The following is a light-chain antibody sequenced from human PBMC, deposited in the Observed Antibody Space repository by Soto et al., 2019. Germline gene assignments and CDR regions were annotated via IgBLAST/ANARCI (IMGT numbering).Light chain of an antibody. CDR1: QSVSGN. J-gene: IGKJ5*01. V-gene: IGKV3-15*01. CDR3: QQYNYRPPA. Sequence: EIVMTQSPATLSVSPGERAALSCRASQSVSGNLAWYQQTPGQAPRLLIYGASTRATGIPARFSSSGFGTEFTLTISSLKSEDFAVYYCQQYNYRPPAFGQGTRLEIK. CDR2: GAS.